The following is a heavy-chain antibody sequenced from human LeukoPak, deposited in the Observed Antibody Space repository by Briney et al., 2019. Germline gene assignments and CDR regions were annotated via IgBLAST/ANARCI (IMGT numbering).Heavy chain of an antibody. D-gene: IGHD2-15*01. CDR2: INHCGST. V-gene: IGHV4-34*01. Sequence: SETLSLTCAVYGGSFSGYYWSWIRQPPGKGLEWIGEINHCGSTNYNPSLKSRVTISVDTSKNQFSLKLSSVTAADTAVYYCARASSYYYDYWGQGTLVTVSS. J-gene: IGHJ4*01. CDR3: ARASSYYYDY. CDR1: GGSFSGYY.